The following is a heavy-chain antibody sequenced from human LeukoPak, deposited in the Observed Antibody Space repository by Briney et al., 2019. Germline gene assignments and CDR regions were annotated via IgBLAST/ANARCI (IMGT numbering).Heavy chain of an antibody. D-gene: IGHD5-12*01. CDR3: AREFLWWLVGGARYYFDY. Sequence: ASVKVSCKASGYTFTSYYMHWVRQAPGQGLEWMGIINPSGGSTGYAQKFQGRVTMTRDTSTSTVYMELSSLRSEDTAVYYCAREFLWWLVGGARYYFDYWGQGTLVTVSS. CDR1: GYTFTSYY. V-gene: IGHV1-46*01. CDR2: INPSGGST. J-gene: IGHJ4*02.